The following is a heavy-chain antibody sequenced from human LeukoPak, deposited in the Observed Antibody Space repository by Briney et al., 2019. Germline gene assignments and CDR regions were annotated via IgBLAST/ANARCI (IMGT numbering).Heavy chain of an antibody. CDR1: GYTFTSYD. Sequence: ASVKVSCKASGYTFTSYDINWVRQATGQGLEWMGWMNPNSGNTGYAQKFQGRVTMTRNTSISTAYMELSSLRSEDTAAYYCARDSGYYDSSGGSDAFDIWGQGTMVTVSS. D-gene: IGHD3-22*01. CDR3: ARDSGYYDSSGGSDAFDI. CDR2: MNPNSGNT. J-gene: IGHJ3*02. V-gene: IGHV1-8*01.